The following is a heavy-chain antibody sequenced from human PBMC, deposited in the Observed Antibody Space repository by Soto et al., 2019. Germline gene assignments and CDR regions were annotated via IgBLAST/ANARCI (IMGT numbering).Heavy chain of an antibody. CDR2: IYWDDDK. CDR1: GFSLSTSGVG. Sequence: SGPTLVNPTQTLTLTCTFSGFSLSTSGVGVGWIRQPPGKALEWLALIYWDDDKRYSPSLKSRLTITKDTSKNQVVLTMTNMDPVDTATYYCAHTSDYCSSTSCYTVAYYFDYWGQGTLVTVSS. J-gene: IGHJ4*02. CDR3: AHTSDYCSSTSCYTVAYYFDY. V-gene: IGHV2-5*02. D-gene: IGHD2-2*01.